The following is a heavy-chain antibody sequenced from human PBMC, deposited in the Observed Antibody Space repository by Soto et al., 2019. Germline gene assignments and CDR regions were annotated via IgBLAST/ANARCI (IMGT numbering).Heavy chain of an antibody. CDR3: ARAGYDFWSGYYSYYMDV. J-gene: IGHJ6*03. D-gene: IGHD3-3*01. V-gene: IGHV1-3*01. Sequence: QVQLVQSGAEVKKPGASVKVSCKASGYTFTSYAMHWVRQAPGQRLEWMGWINAGNGNTKYSQKFQGRVTITRDTSASTAHMELSSLRSEDTAVYYCARAGYDFWSGYYSYYMDVWGKGTTVTVSS. CDR1: GYTFTSYA. CDR2: INAGNGNT.